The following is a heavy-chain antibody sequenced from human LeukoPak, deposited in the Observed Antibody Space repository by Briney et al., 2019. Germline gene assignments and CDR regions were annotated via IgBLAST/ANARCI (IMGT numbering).Heavy chain of an antibody. Sequence: GGSLRLSCAASGITVSSNYMSWVRQAPGKGLEWVAVIYSDGRTYYADSVKGRFTISRDNSKNTLYLQMNSLRAEDTAVYYCAKDFRIGYSAHFDYWGQGALVTVSS. CDR2: IYSDGRT. D-gene: IGHD2-21*01. J-gene: IGHJ4*02. CDR3: AKDFRIGYSAHFDY. CDR1: GITVSSNY. V-gene: IGHV3-53*01.